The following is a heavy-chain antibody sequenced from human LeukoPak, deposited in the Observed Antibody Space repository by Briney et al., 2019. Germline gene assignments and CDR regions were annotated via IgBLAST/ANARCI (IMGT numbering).Heavy chain of an antibody. Sequence: GGSLRLSCAASGFTFSSYWMSWVRQAPGKGLEWVANIKQDGSEKYYVDSVKGRFTISRDNAKNSLYLQMNSLRAEDTAVYYCARAQSAAYSSGWYDGTNNWFDPWGQGTLVTVSS. V-gene: IGHV3-7*01. CDR1: GFTFSSYW. J-gene: IGHJ5*02. CDR2: IKQDGSEK. D-gene: IGHD6-19*01. CDR3: ARAQSAAYSSGWYDGTNNWFDP.